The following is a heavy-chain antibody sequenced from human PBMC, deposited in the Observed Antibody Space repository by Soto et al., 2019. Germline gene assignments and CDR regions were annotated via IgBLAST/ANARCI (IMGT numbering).Heavy chain of an antibody. V-gene: IGHV3-21*01. J-gene: IGHJ4*02. CDR3: AREKLGGAIGNGYFDY. CDR2: ISSSSSYI. Sequence: GGSLRLSCAASGFTFSSYSMNWVRQAPGKGLEWVSSISSSSSYIYYADSVEGRFTISRDNAKNSLYLQMNSLRAEDTAVYYCAREKLGGAIGNGYFDYWGQGTLVTVSS. CDR1: GFTFSSYS. D-gene: IGHD2-8*01.